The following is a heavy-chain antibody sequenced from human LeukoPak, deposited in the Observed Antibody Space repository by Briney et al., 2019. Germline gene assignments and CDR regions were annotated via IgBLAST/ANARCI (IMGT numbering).Heavy chain of an antibody. D-gene: IGHD3-9*01. CDR2: IGAYNGNT. V-gene: IGHV1-18*01. CDR3: ARDRGILTGYYPIDY. J-gene: IGHJ4*02. Sequence: ASVKVSCKASGYTFTSYGISWVRQAPGQGLEWMGWIGAYNGNTNYAQKLQGRVTMTTDTSTSTAYMELRSLRSDDTAVYCCARDRGILTGYYPIDYWGQGTLVTVSS. CDR1: GYTFTSYG.